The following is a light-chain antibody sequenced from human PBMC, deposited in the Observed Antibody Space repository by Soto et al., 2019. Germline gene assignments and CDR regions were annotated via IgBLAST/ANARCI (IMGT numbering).Light chain of an antibody. J-gene: IGKJ3*01. CDR2: AAP. CDR3: QQSYSTLFT. V-gene: IGKV1-39*01. CDR1: QSISSY. Sequence: DIQMTQSPSSLSASVGDRVTITCRASQSISSYLNWYQQKPGKAPKLLIYAAPSLQSGVPSRFSGSASGTDFTLTISSLQPEDFATYYCQQSYSTLFTFGPGTKVDIK.